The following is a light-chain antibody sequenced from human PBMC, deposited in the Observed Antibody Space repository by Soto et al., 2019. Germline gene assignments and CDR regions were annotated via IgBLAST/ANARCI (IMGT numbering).Light chain of an antibody. J-gene: IGLJ3*02. V-gene: IGLV2-11*01. Sequence: QSVLTQPRSVSGSPGQSVTISCTGTSSDVGAYNFVSWYQQRPGRAPRLMIYDVTKRPSGVPDRFSGSKSGNTASLIISGLQAEDEADYYCCSYAGSYTWLFGGGTKLTVL. CDR2: DVT. CDR1: SSDVGAYNF. CDR3: CSYAGSYTWL.